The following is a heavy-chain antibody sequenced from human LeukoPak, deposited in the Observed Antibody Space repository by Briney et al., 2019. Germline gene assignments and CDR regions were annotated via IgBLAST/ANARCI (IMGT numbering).Heavy chain of an antibody. V-gene: IGHV3-30-3*01. J-gene: IGHJ4*02. CDR2: ISYDGSNK. CDR3: AKGLAVVVPAATDY. CDR1: GFTFSSYA. D-gene: IGHD2-2*01. Sequence: PGRSLRLSCAASGFTFSSYAMHWVRQAPGKGLEWVAVISYDGSNKYYADSVKGRFTISRDNSKNTLYLQMNSLRAEDTAVYYCAKGLAVVVPAATDYWGQGTLVTVSS.